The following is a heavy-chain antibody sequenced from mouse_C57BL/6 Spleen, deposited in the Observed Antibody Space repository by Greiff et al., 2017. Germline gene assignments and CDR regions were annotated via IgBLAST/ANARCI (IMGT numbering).Heavy chain of an antibody. Sequence: DVKLVESGGGLVKPGGSLKLSCAASGFTFSDYGMHWVRQAPEKGLEWVAYISRGSSTIYYADTVKGRFTISRDNAKNTLFLQMTSLRSEDTAMYYCARNWYFDVWGTGTTVTVSS. CDR2: ISRGSSTI. V-gene: IGHV5-17*01. CDR1: GFTFSDYG. J-gene: IGHJ1*03. CDR3: ARNWYFDV.